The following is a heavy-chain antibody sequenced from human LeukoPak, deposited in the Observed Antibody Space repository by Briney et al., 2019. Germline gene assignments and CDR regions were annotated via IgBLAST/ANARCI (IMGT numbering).Heavy chain of an antibody. Sequence: GGSLRLSCAASGFTFSSYAMSWVGQAPGKGLKWVAGMSVSGSTTYYADSVKGRFTLSRDISKNTVYLQINSLRAEDTAVYYCAKDFAYFGGDCYARASTFDYWGQGTLVTVSS. CDR1: GFTFSSYA. V-gene: IGHV3-23*01. CDR3: AKDFAYFGGDCYARASTFDY. CDR2: MSVSGSTT. J-gene: IGHJ4*02. D-gene: IGHD2-21*02.